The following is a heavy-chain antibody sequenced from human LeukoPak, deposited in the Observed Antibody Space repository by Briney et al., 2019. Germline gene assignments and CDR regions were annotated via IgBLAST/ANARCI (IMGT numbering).Heavy chain of an antibody. J-gene: IGHJ4*02. Sequence: SETLSLTCTVSGASISSGSYYWSWIRQPAGKGLEWIGRIYTSGNTNYNPSLKSRVAISIDTSKNQFSLKLSSVTAADTAVYYCARDRGYCRGGSCYLDYWGQGTLVTVSS. CDR2: IYTSGNT. CDR3: ARDRGYCRGGSCYLDY. V-gene: IGHV4-61*02. D-gene: IGHD2-15*01. CDR1: GASISSGSYY.